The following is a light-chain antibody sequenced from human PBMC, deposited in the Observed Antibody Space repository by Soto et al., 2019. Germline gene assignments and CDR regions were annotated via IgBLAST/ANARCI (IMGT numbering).Light chain of an antibody. CDR3: QQANSFPLT. V-gene: IGKV1-12*01. J-gene: IGKJ4*01. CDR1: QAISRY. CDR2: AAS. Sequence: QWTHSPSSLSASIVYRFTINCLATQAISRYLAWYQQKPGAAPKLLIYAASSLQSGVPSRFSGSGSGTDFTLTISSLQPEDCATYYCQQANSFPLTFGGGTKVDIK.